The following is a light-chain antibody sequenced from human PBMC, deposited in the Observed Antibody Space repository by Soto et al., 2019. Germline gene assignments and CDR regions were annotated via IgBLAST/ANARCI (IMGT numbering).Light chain of an antibody. J-gene: IGLJ3*02. CDR2: DND. Sequence: QPVLTQPPSLSGAPGQRLTFSCSGSTSNIGAGHDVHWYQQLPGTAPKLLIYDNDNRPSGVPDRFSGSKSGTSASLAITGLQAEDEADYYCQSYDSRLSVVVFGGGTKLTVL. V-gene: IGLV1-40*01. CDR1: TSNIGAGHD. CDR3: QSYDSRLSVVV.